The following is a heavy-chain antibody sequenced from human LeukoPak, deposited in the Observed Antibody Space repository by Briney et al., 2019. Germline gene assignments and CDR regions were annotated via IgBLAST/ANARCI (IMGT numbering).Heavy chain of an antibody. Sequence: PRGSLRLSCVDSGFMFRSYAMSWVRQAPGKGLEWVSAISGSGGSTYYEDSVKGRFTISRDNSKNTLFLLMNSLRVEDSAVYYCATNAGSYYGSGSYHSFWGQGTLVTVSS. J-gene: IGHJ4*02. CDR1: GFMFRSYA. CDR2: ISGSGGST. D-gene: IGHD3-10*01. CDR3: ATNAGSYYGSGSYHSF. V-gene: IGHV3-23*01.